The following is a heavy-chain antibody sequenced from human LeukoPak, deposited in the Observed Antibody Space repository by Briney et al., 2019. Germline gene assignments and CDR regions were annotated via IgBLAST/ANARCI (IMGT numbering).Heavy chain of an antibody. CDR3: ATSDDAAGTS. J-gene: IGHJ5*02. CDR1: GFRFSTFW. CDR2: INQNGGVK. V-gene: IGHV3-7*01. Sequence: GGSLRLSCAASGFRFSTFWMSWVRQAPGKGLDWVANINQNGGVKHYVDSVKGRFTISGDNAKNSLYLQMTSLRADDTAVYYCATSDDAAGTSWGQGTLVTVSS. D-gene: IGHD6-25*01.